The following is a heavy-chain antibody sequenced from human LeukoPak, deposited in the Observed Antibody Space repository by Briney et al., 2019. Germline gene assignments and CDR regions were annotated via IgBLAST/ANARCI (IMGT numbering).Heavy chain of an antibody. CDR1: GFTFSSYS. D-gene: IGHD6-13*01. CDR3: ARDGAAAGYDAFDI. J-gene: IGHJ3*02. CDR2: ISSSSSYI. Sequence: GGSLRLSCAASGFTFSSYSLNWVRHPPAKGLELVPSISSSSSYIYYAYLMKGRCTISRDNATSSRYLQMNSLRAEDTAVYYCARDGAAAGYDAFDIWGQGKMVTVSS. V-gene: IGHV3-21*01.